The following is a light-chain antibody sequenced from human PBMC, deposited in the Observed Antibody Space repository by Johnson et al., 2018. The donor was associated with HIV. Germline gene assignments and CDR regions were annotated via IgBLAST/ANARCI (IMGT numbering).Light chain of an antibody. CDR1: SSNIGNNY. Sequence: QSVLTQPPSLSAAPGQTVTISCSGSSSNIGNNYVSWYQQLPGTAPKLLIYDNDKRPSGIPDRFSGSKSGTSATLGITGLQTGDEADYYCGTWDSSLSKVFGTGTKVTVL. CDR3: GTWDSSLSKV. CDR2: DND. V-gene: IGLV1-51*01. J-gene: IGLJ1*01.